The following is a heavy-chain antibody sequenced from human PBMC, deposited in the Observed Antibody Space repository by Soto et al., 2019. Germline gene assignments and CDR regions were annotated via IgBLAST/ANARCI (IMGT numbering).Heavy chain of an antibody. CDR3: AKDRWSVRVVAAPLSFDY. Sequence: PGGSLRLSCAASGFTFSSYAMSWVRQAPGKGLEWVSAISGSGGSTYYADSVKGRFTISRDNSKNTLYLQMNSLRAEDTAVYYFAKDRWSVRVVAAPLSFDYWGQGTLVTVSS. CDR2: ISGSGGST. J-gene: IGHJ4*02. D-gene: IGHD2-15*01. V-gene: IGHV3-23*01. CDR1: GFTFSSYA.